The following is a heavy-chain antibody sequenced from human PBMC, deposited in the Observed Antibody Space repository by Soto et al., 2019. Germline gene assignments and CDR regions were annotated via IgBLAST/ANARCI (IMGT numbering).Heavy chain of an antibody. D-gene: IGHD3-22*01. V-gene: IGHV4-59*02. Sequence: PSEPLSRTCNDSGASVSDGYWSWIRQPPGKALEWIGFMYFGGSFNYNPSLTSRATISVETSKNQFSMKLTSVTASDTAVYYCARSYYDSTGFAVDPWGQG. CDR1: GASVSDGY. J-gene: IGHJ5*02. CDR2: MYFGGSF. CDR3: ARSYYDSTGFAVDP.